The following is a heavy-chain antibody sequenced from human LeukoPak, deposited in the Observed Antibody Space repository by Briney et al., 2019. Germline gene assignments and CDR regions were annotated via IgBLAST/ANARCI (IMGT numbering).Heavy chain of an antibody. Sequence: GGSLRLSCAASGFTFDDYAMHWVRQAPGKGLEWVSGISWNSGSIDYADSVKGRFTISRDNAKNSLCLQMNSLRAEDTAVYYCASIEYQLLYAHMDVWGKGTTVTVSS. CDR1: GFTFDDYA. CDR2: ISWNSGSI. V-gene: IGHV3-9*01. CDR3: ASIEYQLLYAHMDV. J-gene: IGHJ6*03. D-gene: IGHD2-2*02.